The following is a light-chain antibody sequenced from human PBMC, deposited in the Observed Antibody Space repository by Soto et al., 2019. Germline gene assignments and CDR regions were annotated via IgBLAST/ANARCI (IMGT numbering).Light chain of an antibody. V-gene: IGKV1-33*01. CDR1: QDISNY. J-gene: IGKJ3*01. CDR2: DAS. Sequence: DIQMTQSPSSLSASVGDRVTITCQASQDISNYLNWYQQKPGKAPKLLIYDASNLETGVPSRFRGSGSGTNFTFTISSLQPESIETYYFLQFDNLPFTFGPGTKVDIK. CDR3: LQFDNLPFT.